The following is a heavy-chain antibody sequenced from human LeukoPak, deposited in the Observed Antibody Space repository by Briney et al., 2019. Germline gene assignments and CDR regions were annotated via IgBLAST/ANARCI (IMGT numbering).Heavy chain of an antibody. D-gene: IGHD4-17*01. Sequence: GSVKVSCKASGYTFTSYGLSCVRQAPGQGLEWMGWISADNGNTNYAQNLQGRVTITRDISTNTAYMQRSSLRSEDTAFYYVARYYGGYESVNYYYYLDGWGKRSTLTI. V-gene: IGHV1-18*01. CDR1: GYTFTSYG. CDR3: ARYYGGYESVNYYYYLDG. CDR2: ISADNGNT. J-gene: IGHJ6*03.